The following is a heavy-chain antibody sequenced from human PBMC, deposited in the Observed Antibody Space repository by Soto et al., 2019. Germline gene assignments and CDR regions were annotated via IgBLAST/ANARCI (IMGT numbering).Heavy chain of an antibody. CDR3: SRGEEAFVYYGLAF. CDR2: IYDTGISGYTPST. CDR1: GGSITSSY. D-gene: IGHD3-10*01. J-gene: IGHJ6*02. Sequence: SETLCLTCTVAGGSITSSYWSWIRRHARKGLEWIAYIYDTGISGYTPSTSYNPYLKSRVTMPVDTSKSHCSLKLTSVTAADTAVYYCSRGEEAFVYYGLAFGGQGITVTVSS. V-gene: IGHV4-59*01.